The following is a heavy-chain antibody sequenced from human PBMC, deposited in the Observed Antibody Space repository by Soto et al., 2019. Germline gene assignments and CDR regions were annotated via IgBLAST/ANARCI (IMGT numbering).Heavy chain of an antibody. CDR3: ARHGPIAAAGTVFDY. J-gene: IGHJ4*02. CDR1: GGSISNYY. D-gene: IGHD6-13*01. Sequence: QVQLQESGPGLVKPSETLSLTCTVSGGSISNYYWSWIRQPPGKGLEWIGYIYYSGSTRYNPSLKXRXTXXVDTSKNQCPLTLSSVTAADTAVYYCARHGPIAAAGTVFDYWGQGTRVTVSS. CDR2: IYYSGST. V-gene: IGHV4-59*08.